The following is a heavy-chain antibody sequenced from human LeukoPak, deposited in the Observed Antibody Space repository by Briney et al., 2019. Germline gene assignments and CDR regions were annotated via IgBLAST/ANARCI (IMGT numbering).Heavy chain of an antibody. V-gene: IGHV1-69*04. CDR1: GGTFSSYA. CDR2: IIPILGIA. J-gene: IGHJ4*02. CDR3: ATHSGSYSFDY. Sequence: SVKVSCKASGGTFSSYAISWVRQAPGQGLEWMGRIIPILGIANYAQKFQGRVTITADKSTSTAYMELSSLRSEDTAVYYCATHSGSYSFDYWGQGTLVTVSS. D-gene: IGHD1-26*01.